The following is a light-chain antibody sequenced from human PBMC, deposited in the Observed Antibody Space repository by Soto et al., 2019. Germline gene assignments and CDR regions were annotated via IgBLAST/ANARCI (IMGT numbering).Light chain of an antibody. CDR3: QQYNNWPWT. Sequence: EIVMTQSPATLSVSPGERATLSCRASQSVSSDLAWYQQKPGQAPGLLIFGASTRASGTPARFSGSGSGTEYTLTISSLQSEDFAVYYCQQYNNWPWTFGQGTKVDIK. J-gene: IGKJ1*01. CDR1: QSVSSD. CDR2: GAS. V-gene: IGKV3-15*01.